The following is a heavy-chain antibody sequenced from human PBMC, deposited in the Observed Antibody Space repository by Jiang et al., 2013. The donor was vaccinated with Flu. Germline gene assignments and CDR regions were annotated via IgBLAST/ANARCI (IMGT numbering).Heavy chain of an antibody. CDR2: IYTSGST. V-gene: IGHV4-4*07. CDR3: AREGNYYDSSGANWFDP. J-gene: IGHJ5*02. D-gene: IGHD3-22*01. CDR1: GGSISSYY. Sequence: PGLVKPSETLSLTCTVSGGSISSYYWSWIRQPAGKGLEWIGRIYTSGSTNYNPSLKSRVTMSVDTSKNQFSLKLSSVTAADTAVYYCAREGNYYDSSGANWFDPWGQGTLVTVSS.